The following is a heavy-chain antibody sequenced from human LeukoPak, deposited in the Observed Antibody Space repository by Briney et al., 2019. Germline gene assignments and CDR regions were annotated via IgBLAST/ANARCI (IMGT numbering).Heavy chain of an antibody. CDR1: GFTFSSYW. CDR2: IKQDGGEK. Sequence: GSLRLSCAASGFTFSSYWMSWVRQAPGKGLEWVANIKQDGGEKYYFDSVKGRFTISRDNAKNSLYLQMNSLRAEDTAVYYCAREARQSDWYFDLWGRGTLVTVSS. V-gene: IGHV3-7*01. J-gene: IGHJ2*01. CDR3: AREARQSDWYFDL.